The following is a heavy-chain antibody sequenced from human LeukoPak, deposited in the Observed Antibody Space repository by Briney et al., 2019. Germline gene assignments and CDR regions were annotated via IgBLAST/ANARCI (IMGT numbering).Heavy chain of an antibody. J-gene: IGHJ6*04. CDR1: GGSISSYY. Sequence: SETLSLTCTVSGGSISSYYWSWIRQPPGKGLEWIGYIYYSGSTNYNPSLKSRATISVDTSKNQFSLKLSSVTAADTAVYYCARGNYDYVWGSYRPLYYYYGMDVWGKGTTVTVSS. CDR2: IYYSGST. V-gene: IGHV4-59*01. D-gene: IGHD3-16*02. CDR3: ARGNYDYVWGSYRPLYYYYGMDV.